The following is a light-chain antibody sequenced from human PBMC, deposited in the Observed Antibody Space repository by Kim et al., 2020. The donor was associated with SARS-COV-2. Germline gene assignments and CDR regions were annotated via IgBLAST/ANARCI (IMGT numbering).Light chain of an antibody. J-gene: IGLJ2*01. V-gene: IGLV2-8*01. CDR2: EVD. Sequence: GQSVTISCTGADSDVGAYRYVSWYQQRSGQAPTVVIYEVDKRPSGVPDRFSGSKSGNMASLTVSGLQADDEATYFCSSYAGRNTLVFGGGTQLTVL. CDR3: SSYAGRNTLV. CDR1: DSDVGAYRY.